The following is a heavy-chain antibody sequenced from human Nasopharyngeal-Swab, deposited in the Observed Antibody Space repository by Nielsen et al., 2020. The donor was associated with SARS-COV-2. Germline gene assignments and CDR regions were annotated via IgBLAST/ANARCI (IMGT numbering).Heavy chain of an antibody. D-gene: IGHD6-25*01. CDR1: GDSIAYSTIY. J-gene: IGHJ4*02. V-gene: IGHV4-39*01. CDR2: IFDNGNT. CDR3: VRSSSGYYFDH. Sequence: GSLRLSCTVSGDSIAYSTIYWGWIRQPPGKGLEGLGHIFDNGNTYQNPSLKSRLTISVHKSKNQFSLQLSSVTAADTAVYYCVRSSSGYYFDHWGQGTLVTVSS.